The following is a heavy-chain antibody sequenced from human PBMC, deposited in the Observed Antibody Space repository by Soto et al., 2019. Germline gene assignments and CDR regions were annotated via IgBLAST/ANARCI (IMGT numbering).Heavy chain of an antibody. CDR1: GFTFXSYW. CDR3: ARDYCSGGSCYPAPNAFDI. CDR2: IKQDGSEK. Sequence: GGSLRLSCAACGFTFXSYWMSWVRQAPGKGLEWVANIKQDGSEKYYVDSVKGRFTISRDNAKNSLYLQMNSLRAEDTAVYYCARDYCSGGSCYPAPNAFDIWGQGTIVTVSS. D-gene: IGHD2-15*01. V-gene: IGHV3-7*01. J-gene: IGHJ3*02.